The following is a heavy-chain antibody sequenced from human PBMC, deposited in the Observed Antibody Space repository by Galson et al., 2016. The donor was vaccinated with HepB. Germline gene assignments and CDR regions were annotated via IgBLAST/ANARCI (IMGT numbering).Heavy chain of an antibody. D-gene: IGHD6-19*01. Sequence: SETLSLTCTVSGGSISSSAYYWGWIRQPPGKGLEWIGTFHYSGSTFSNPSLKSRVTTSGDASKNQFYLRVTSVTAADTAVYYCARHRKSVAGNLYLFDYWGQGTLVTVSS. V-gene: IGHV4-39*01. J-gene: IGHJ4*02. CDR2: FHYSGST. CDR1: GGSISSSAYY. CDR3: ARHRKSVAGNLYLFDY.